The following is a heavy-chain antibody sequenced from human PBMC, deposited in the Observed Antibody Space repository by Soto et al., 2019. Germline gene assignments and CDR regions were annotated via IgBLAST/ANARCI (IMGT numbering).Heavy chain of an antibody. Sequence: QVQLQESGPGLVKPSGTLSLTCTVSGGSMTSSNWWNWVRQSPGKGLEWIREAHHSGRTNYNPSLKSRVTISVDKVKNHFSLKLSSVTAADTAVYYCARSDATGLDYWGQGTLVTVSS. J-gene: IGHJ4*02. V-gene: IGHV4-4*02. CDR3: ARSDATGLDY. CDR1: GGSMTSSNW. D-gene: IGHD4-17*01. CDR2: AHHSGRT.